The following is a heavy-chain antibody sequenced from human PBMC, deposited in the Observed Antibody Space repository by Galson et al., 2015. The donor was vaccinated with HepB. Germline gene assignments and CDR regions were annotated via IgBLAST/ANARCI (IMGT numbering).Heavy chain of an antibody. CDR1: GFTFSDYY. CDR2: VSSNTIYT. CDR3: ARVADSHYGDHTHFDS. V-gene: IGHV3-11*06. J-gene: IGHJ4*02. Sequence: SLRLSCAASGFTFSDYYMSWLRQAPGKGLEWLAYVSSNTIYTNYADSVKGRFTVSRDNVKNSISLQMNRLSVADTAMYYCARVADSHYGDHTHFDSWGQGALVTVSS. D-gene: IGHD4-17*01.